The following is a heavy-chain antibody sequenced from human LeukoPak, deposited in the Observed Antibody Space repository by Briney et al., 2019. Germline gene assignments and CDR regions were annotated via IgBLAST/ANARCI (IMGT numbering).Heavy chain of an antibody. CDR3: ARVPSDY. CDR1: GFTFSRFW. Sequence: PGGSLRLSCAASGFTFSRFWMSWVRQAPGKGLEWVANIKQDGSEKYYVDSVKGRFTISRDNAKNSLYLQMNSLRAEDTAVYYCARVPSDYWGQGTLVTVSS. CDR2: IKQDGSEK. V-gene: IGHV3-7*02. J-gene: IGHJ4*02.